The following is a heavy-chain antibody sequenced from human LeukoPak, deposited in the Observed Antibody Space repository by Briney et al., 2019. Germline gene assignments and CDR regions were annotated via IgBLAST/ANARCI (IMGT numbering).Heavy chain of an antibody. CDR2: IWYDGSNK. V-gene: IGHV3-33*01. Sequence: PGGSLRLSCAASGFTFSSYGMHWVRQAPGKGQEWVAVIWYDGSNKYYADSVKGRFTISRDNSKNTLYLQMNSLRAEETAVYYCASLTRIATTYGTIDYWGQGTLVAVSS. CDR3: ASLTRIATTYGTIDY. CDR1: GFTFSSYG. J-gene: IGHJ4*02. D-gene: IGHD1/OR15-1a*01.